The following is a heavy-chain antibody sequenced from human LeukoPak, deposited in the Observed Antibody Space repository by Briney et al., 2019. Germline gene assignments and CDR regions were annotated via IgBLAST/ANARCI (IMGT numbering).Heavy chain of an antibody. CDR1: GFTFSDHY. J-gene: IGHJ4*02. V-gene: IGHV3-23*01. Sequence: PGGSLRLSCAASGFTFSDHYMDWVRQAPGTGLEWVSAISGSGGITYYAASVTGRFTISRDNSKSTLYLQMNSLRAEDTALYYCAKDRIGSGNYYYFDYWGQGTLVTVSS. CDR3: AKDRIGSGNYYYFDY. D-gene: IGHD3-10*01. CDR2: ISGSGGIT.